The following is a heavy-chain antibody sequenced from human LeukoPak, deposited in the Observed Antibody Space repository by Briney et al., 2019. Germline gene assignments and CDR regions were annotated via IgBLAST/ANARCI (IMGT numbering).Heavy chain of an antibody. CDR1: GYSFTSNW. CDR2: IYPYDSDT. V-gene: IGHV5-51*01. CDR3: ARHPKYSSGWYSFDY. D-gene: IGHD6-19*01. J-gene: IGHJ4*02. Sequence: GESLKISCKSSGYSFTSNWIGWVRQLPGKGVEWMGIIYPYDSDTRYSPSLQGQVTISADKSNSTAYLQWSSLKASDSAVYYCARHPKYSSGWYSFDYWGQGTLVTVSS.